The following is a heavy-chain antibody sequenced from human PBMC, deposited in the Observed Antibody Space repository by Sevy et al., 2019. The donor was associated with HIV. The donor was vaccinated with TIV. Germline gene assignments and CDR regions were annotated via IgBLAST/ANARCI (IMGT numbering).Heavy chain of an antibody. CDR1: GYTFTDYY. Sequence: ASVKVSCKASGYTFTDYYMHWVRQAPGQGLEWMGRINPKSGGTNYAQKFQGRVTMTRDTSISTAYMELSRLRSDDTAVYYGAGYCSSTSCYAPPFDYWGQGTLVTVSS. J-gene: IGHJ4*02. V-gene: IGHV1-2*06. CDR2: INPKSGGT. D-gene: IGHD2-2*01. CDR3: AGYCSSTSCYAPPFDY.